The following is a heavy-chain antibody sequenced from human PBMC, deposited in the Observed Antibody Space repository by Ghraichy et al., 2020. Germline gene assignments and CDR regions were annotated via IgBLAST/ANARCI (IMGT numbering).Heavy chain of an antibody. CDR2: IKEDGSEK. Sequence: GGSLRLSCAASGFTFSSYWMSWVRQAPGKGLEWVVNIKEDGSEKYYVDSVKGRFTISRDNAKNSLVLQMNSLRAEDTAVYYCAREGRVRYNQVDGFDMWGQGTMVTVSS. CDR3: AREGRVRYNQVDGFDM. J-gene: IGHJ3*02. V-gene: IGHV3-7*03. CDR1: GFTFSSYW. D-gene: IGHD1-14*01.